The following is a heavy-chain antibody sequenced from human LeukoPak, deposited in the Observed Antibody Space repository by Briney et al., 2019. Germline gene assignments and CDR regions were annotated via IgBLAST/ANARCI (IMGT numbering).Heavy chain of an antibody. CDR1: GXTFSSYY. Sequence: PGGSLRLSCAASGXTFSSYYIHWVRQAPGKGLVWVSRIDSDGNITTYADSVKGRFTISRDNAKNTLYLQMNSLRAEDTAVYYCARISYDSSGYYDYWGQGTLVTVSS. D-gene: IGHD3-22*01. V-gene: IGHV3-74*01. CDR2: IDSDGNIT. CDR3: ARISYDSSGYYDY. J-gene: IGHJ4*02.